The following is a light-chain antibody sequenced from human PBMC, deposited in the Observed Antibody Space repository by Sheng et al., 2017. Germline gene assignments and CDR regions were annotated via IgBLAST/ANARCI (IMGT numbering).Light chain of an antibody. V-gene: IGLV3-1*01. J-gene: IGLJ3*02. Sequence: SYVLTQPPSVSVSPGQTASITCSGDKLEEKYVSWYQQKSGQSPALFISEDTKRPSGIPERFSGSNSGNTATLTISGTQALDEADYYCQAWDNSSVVFGGGTKLTVL. CDR2: EDT. CDR1: KLEEKY. CDR3: QAWDNSSVV.